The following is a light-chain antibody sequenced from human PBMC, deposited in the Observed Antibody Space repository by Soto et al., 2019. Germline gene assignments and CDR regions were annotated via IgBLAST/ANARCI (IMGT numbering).Light chain of an antibody. Sequence: QSVLTQPPSVSGAPGQRVTISCAGNTSNIGAGYDVHWYQQLPGTAPKLLIYGNTNRPSGVPDRVSGSKSGTSASLAITELQAEDEADYYCQSYDSSLSVVIFGGGTKLTVL. CDR2: GNT. V-gene: IGLV1-40*01. CDR3: QSYDSSLSVVI. CDR1: TSNIGAGYD. J-gene: IGLJ2*01.